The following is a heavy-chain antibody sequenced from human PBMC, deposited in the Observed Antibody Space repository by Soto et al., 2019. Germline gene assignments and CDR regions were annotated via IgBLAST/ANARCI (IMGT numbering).Heavy chain of an antibody. J-gene: IGHJ3*02. V-gene: IGHV3-30-3*01. D-gene: IGHD2-15*01. CDR3: ARDLGYCSGGSCYWNAFDI. Sequence: PGGSLRLSCAASGFTFSSYAMHWVRQAPGKGLEWVAVISYDGSNKYYADSVKGRFTISRDNSKNTLYLQMNSLRAEDTAVYYCARDLGYCSGGSCYWNAFDIWGQGTMVTVSS. CDR2: ISYDGSNK. CDR1: GFTFSSYA.